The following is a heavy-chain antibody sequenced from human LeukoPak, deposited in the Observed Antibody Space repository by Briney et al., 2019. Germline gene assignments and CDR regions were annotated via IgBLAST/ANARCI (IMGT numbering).Heavy chain of an antibody. J-gene: IGHJ4*02. Sequence: PGGSLRLSCAASEFSVGSNYMTWVRQAPGQGLEWVSLIYSGGSTYYADSVKGRFTISRDNSKNTLYLQMNSLRTEDTAVYYCAKDGSSLDYWGQGTLVTVSS. CDR3: AKDGSSLDY. V-gene: IGHV3-66*01. CDR1: EFSVGSNY. CDR2: IYSGGST.